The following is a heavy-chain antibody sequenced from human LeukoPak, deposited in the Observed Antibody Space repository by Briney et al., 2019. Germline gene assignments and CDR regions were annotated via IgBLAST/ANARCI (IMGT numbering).Heavy chain of an antibody. D-gene: IGHD6-19*01. Sequence: GRSVALSCKASGYTFTGYYMHWVRQAPGQGLEWMGWINPNSGGTNYAQKFQGRVTMTRDTSISTSYMELSMLRSDDTAVYYCAREAGTFFDPFDFWGQGTLVTVSS. CDR3: AREAGTFFDPFDF. V-gene: IGHV1-2*02. CDR1: GYTFTGYY. CDR2: INPNSGGT. J-gene: IGHJ3*01.